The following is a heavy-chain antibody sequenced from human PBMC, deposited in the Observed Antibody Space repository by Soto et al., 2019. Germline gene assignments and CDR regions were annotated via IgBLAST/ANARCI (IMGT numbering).Heavy chain of an antibody. CDR3: ARVGAAAGGFDP. D-gene: IGHD6-13*01. CDR1: GGSISSGDYY. V-gene: IGHV4-30-4*01. Sequence: SETLSLTCTVSGGSISSGDYYWSWIRQPPGKGLEWIGYIYYSGSTYYNPSLKSRVTISVDTSKNQFSLKLSSVTAADTAVYYCARVGAAAGGFDPWGQGTLVTVSS. J-gene: IGHJ5*02. CDR2: IYYSGST.